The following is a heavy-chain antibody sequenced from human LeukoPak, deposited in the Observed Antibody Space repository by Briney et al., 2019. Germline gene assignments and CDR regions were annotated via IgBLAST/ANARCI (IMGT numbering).Heavy chain of an antibody. Sequence: GASVKVSCKASGGTFSSYAISWVRQAPGQGLEWMGRIIPILGIANYAQKFQGRVTITADKSTSTAYMELSSLRSEDTAVYYCARDDVGATTYYWGQGTLVTVSS. CDR3: ARDDVGATTYY. J-gene: IGHJ4*02. V-gene: IGHV1-69*04. CDR2: IIPILGIA. CDR1: GGTFSSYA. D-gene: IGHD1-26*01.